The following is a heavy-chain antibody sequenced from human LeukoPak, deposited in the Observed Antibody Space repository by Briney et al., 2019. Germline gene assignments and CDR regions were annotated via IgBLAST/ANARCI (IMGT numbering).Heavy chain of an antibody. CDR3: ARAEKAVTGTLDS. CDR1: GDSISNYY. J-gene: IGHJ4*02. CDR2: MYNRGST. D-gene: IGHD6-19*01. V-gene: IGHV4-59*01. Sequence: SETLSLTCTVSGDSISNYYWSWIRQSPGKELEWIGYMYNRGSTIYNPSLKSRVTISADTSKNQFSLRLTPVTAADTAVYYCARAEKAVTGTLDSWGQGTLITVSS.